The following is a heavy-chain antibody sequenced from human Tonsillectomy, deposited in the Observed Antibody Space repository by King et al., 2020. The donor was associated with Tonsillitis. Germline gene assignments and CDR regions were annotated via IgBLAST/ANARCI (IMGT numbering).Heavy chain of an antibody. CDR3: SRSPYYYDSSGYYFGPGDY. CDR1: GFTFGDYA. CDR2: IRSKAYGGTT. J-gene: IGHJ4*02. D-gene: IGHD3-22*01. Sequence: VQLVESGGGLVKPGRSLRLSCTASGFTFGDYAMSWFRQAPGKGLEWVGLIRSKAYGGTTEYAASVKDRFTISRDDSKSIAYLQMNSLKTDDTAVYYCSRSPYYYDSSGYYFGPGDYWGQGTLVTVSS. V-gene: IGHV3-49*05.